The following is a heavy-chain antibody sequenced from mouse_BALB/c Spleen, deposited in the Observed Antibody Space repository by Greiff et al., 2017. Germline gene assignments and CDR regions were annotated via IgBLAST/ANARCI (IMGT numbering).Heavy chain of an antibody. CDR2: INSNGGST. V-gene: IGHV5-6-3*01. CDR1: GFTFSSYG. D-gene: IGHD1-2*01. Sequence: DVHLVESGGGLVQPGGSLKLSCAASGFTFSSYGMSWVRQTPDKRLELVATINSNGGSTYYPDSVKGRFTISRDNAKNTLYLQMSSLKSEDTAMYYCAREQRLLSYYYAMDYWGQGTSVTVSS. J-gene: IGHJ4*01. CDR3: AREQRLLSYYYAMDY.